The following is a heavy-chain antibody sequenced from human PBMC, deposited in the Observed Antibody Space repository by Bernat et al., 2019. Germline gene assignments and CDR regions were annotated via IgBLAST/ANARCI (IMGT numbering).Heavy chain of an antibody. V-gene: IGHV3-23*01. D-gene: IGHD6-13*01. CDR2: IGGGGDT. J-gene: IGHJ4*02. CDR1: GFTFRNFP. CDR3: ARLGSSWSFDY. Sequence: EVQLLESGGGLVQPGGSLRLSCAASGFTFRNFPMSWVRQAPGKGLEWVSSIGGGGDTYYADSVKGRFTFSRDNSKNTLYLQMDSLRAEDTAVYYCARLGSSWSFDYWGQGSLVTVSS.